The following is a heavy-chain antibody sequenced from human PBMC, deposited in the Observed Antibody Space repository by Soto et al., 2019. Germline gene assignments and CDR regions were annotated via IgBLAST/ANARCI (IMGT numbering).Heavy chain of an antibody. CDR2: ISNSGST. CDR3: AREDGYKLPHKWFDP. CDR1: GGSISSGDDY. J-gene: IGHJ5*02. D-gene: IGHD2-2*01. V-gene: IGHV4-30-4*01. Sequence: SETLSLTCTVSGGSISSGDDYWSWIRQPPGKGLEWIGYISNSGSTYYNPSLKSRLSLSLDTSKNQFSLKLNSVTAADTALYYCAREDGYKLPHKWFDPWGQGTLVTVSS.